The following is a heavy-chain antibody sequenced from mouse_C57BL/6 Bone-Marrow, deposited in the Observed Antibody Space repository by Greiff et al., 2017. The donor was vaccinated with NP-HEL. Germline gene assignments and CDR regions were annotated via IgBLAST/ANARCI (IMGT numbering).Heavy chain of an antibody. D-gene: IGHD1-1*01. J-gene: IGHJ1*03. CDR3: ARRVLRYSWYFDV. CDR1: GFTFSSYG. V-gene: IGHV5-6*02. CDR2: ISSGGSYT. Sequence: EVKLVESGGDLVKPGGSLKLSCAASGFTFSSYGMSWVRQTPDKRLEWVATISSGGSYTYYPDSVKGRFTISRANAKNTLYLKMSILKSDDTAMYYCARRVLRYSWYFDVWGTGTTVTVSS.